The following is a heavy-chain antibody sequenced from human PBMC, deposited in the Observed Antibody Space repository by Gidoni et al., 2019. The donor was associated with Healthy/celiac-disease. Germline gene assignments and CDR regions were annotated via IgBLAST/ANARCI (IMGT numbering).Heavy chain of an antibody. CDR2: IYPGYSDT. CDR3: ARGLGGDSDAFDI. D-gene: IGHD2-21*02. V-gene: IGHV5-51*01. CDR1: GYSFTRYW. J-gene: IGHJ3*02. Sequence: EVQLVQSGEEVKKPGESLEFSWKGSGYSFTRYWIGWVRQLPGKGLEWMGIIYPGYSDTRYSPSFQGQVTISADKSIRTAYLQWSSLKASDTAMYYCARGLGGDSDAFDIWGQGTMVTVSS.